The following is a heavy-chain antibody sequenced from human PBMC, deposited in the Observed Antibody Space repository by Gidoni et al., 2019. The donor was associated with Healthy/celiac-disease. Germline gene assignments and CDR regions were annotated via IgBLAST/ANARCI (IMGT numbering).Heavy chain of an antibody. D-gene: IGHD4-17*01. J-gene: IGHJ3*02. CDR3: AKDFGDYGAFDI. CDR1: GFTFSSYA. CDR2: ISGSGGST. Sequence: EVQLLESGGGVVQPGGSLRLSCAASGFTFSSYAMSWVRQAPGKGLEWVSAISGSGGSTYYADSVKGRFTISRDNSKHTLYLQMNSLRAEDTAVYYCAKDFGDYGAFDIWGQGTMVTVSS. V-gene: IGHV3-23*01.